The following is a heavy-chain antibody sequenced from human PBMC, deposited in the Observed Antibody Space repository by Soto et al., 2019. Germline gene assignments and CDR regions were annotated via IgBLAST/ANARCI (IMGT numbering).Heavy chain of an antibody. D-gene: IGHD2-15*01. J-gene: IGHJ4*02. CDR3: AKDPPPGYCSGGSCYFDY. CDR1: GFNLCRYA. Sequence: GGSLRLSCAASGFNLCRYALSWVRQAPGKGLEWVSAISGSGGSTYYADSVKGRFTISRDNSKNTLYLQMNSLRAEDTAVYYCAKDPPPGYCSGGSCYFDYWGQGTLVTVSS. V-gene: IGHV3-23*01. CDR2: ISGSGGST.